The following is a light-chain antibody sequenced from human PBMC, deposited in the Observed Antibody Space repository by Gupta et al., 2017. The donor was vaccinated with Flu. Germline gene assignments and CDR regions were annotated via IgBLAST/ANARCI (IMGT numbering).Light chain of an antibody. CDR3: TQRLQFPRT. Sequence: VLPGKPASISCNSSQTRVDHNGKTYLYWYQQRPGQPPQLLIYEVSKRGSGVPERFSGSGSETDFTLTISRGEAEEVGVYYCTQRLQFPRTFGQGTKLEIK. J-gene: IGKJ2*01. CDR2: EVS. CDR1: QTRVDHNGKTY. V-gene: IGKV2D-29*01.